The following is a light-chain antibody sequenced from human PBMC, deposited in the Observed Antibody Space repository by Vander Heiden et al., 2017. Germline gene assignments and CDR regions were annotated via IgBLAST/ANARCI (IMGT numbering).Light chain of an antibody. Sequence: EILMTQSPATLSVSPGERATLSRRASQSVRSSVAWYQQKPGQAPRLLIYDASTRATGIPARFSGSGYGTEFTLTISSLQSEDFAVYYCQQYNNWRSLTFGGGTKVETK. CDR3: QQYNNWRSLT. CDR1: QSVRSS. CDR2: DAS. J-gene: IGKJ4*01. V-gene: IGKV3-15*01.